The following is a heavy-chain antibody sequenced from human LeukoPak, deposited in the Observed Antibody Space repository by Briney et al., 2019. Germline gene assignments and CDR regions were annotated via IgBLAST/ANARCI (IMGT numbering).Heavy chain of an antibody. CDR2: IYDSGST. J-gene: IGHJ5*02. CDR3: ARDRSTPRGMIYAPLGWFDP. CDR1: GGSISSHS. V-gene: IGHV4-59*11. D-gene: IGHD2-8*01. Sequence: SETLSLTCTVSGGSISSHSWNWIRQPPGKGLEWIAYIYDSGSTNYNPALKSRVTISVDTSTNQFSLKLNSVTAADTALYYCARDRSTPRGMIYAPLGWFDPWGQGTLVTVSS.